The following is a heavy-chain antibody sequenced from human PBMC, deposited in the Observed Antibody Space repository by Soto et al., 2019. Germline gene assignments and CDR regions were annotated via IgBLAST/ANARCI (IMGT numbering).Heavy chain of an antibody. CDR1: GGSFSGYY. Sequence: QVQLQQWGAGLLKPSETLSLTCAVYGGSFSGYYWSWIRQPPGKGLEWIGEINHSGSTNYNPSLKSRVTRSVDTSNNQFSMKLRSLTAADTAVYYCARGWTTVTRYYYYGMDVWGQGTTVTVSS. D-gene: IGHD4-17*01. CDR2: INHSGST. CDR3: ARGWTTVTRYYYYGMDV. V-gene: IGHV4-34*01. J-gene: IGHJ6*02.